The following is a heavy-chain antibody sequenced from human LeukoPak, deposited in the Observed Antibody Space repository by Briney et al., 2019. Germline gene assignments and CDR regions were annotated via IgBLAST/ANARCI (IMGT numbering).Heavy chain of an antibody. CDR2: ISGSGGST. Sequence: GGSLRLSCAASGSTFSSYAMSWVRQAPGKGLEWVSAISGSGGSTYYADSVKGRFTISRDNSKNTLYLQMNSLRAEDTAVYYCAKDPKSYGSGSYAFDYWGQGTLVTVSS. V-gene: IGHV3-23*01. J-gene: IGHJ4*02. D-gene: IGHD3-10*01. CDR3: AKDPKSYGSGSYAFDY. CDR1: GSTFSSYA.